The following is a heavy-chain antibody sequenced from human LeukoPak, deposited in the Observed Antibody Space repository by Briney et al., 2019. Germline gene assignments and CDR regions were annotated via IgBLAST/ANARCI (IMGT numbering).Heavy chain of an antibody. CDR3: AKAHHHRNGGYFDY. CDR2: ISYDGSNK. V-gene: IGHV3-30-3*01. D-gene: IGHD4-23*01. Sequence: GGSLRLSCAASGFTFSSHAMYWVRQAPGKGLEWVAVISYDGSNKYYADSVKGRFTISRDNSKNTLYLQMNSLRAEDTAVYYCAKAHHHRNGGYFDYWGQGTLVTVSS. CDR1: GFTFSSHA. J-gene: IGHJ4*02.